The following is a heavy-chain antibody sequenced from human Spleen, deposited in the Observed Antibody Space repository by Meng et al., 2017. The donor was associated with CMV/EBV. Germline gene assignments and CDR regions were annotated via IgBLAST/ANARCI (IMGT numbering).Heavy chain of an antibody. CDR1: GASISTYY. J-gene: IGHJ6*02. CDR3: ARDRSMTSSRGAYYYYGMDV. Sequence: SETLSLTCSVSGASISTYYWSWIRQSPGKGLEWIGYISYVGSTNYNPSLESRVTISADTSKNQFSLKVTSVTAADTAVYYWARDRSMTSSRGAYYYYGMDVWGQGTTVTVSS. V-gene: IGHV4-59*01. D-gene: IGHD6-6*01. CDR2: ISYVGST.